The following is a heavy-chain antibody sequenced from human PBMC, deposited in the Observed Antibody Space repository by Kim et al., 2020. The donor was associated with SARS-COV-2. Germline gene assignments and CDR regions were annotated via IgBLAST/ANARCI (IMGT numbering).Heavy chain of an antibody. CDR1: GYTFTSYY. D-gene: IGHD3-9*01. Sequence: ASVKVSCKASGYTFTSYYMHWVRQAPGQGLEWMGIINPSGGSTSYAQKFQGRVTMTRDTSTSTVYMELSSLRSEVTAVYYCARGSPVYYDILTGYYRDYWGQGTLVTVSS. V-gene: IGHV1-46*01. CDR2: INPSGGST. J-gene: IGHJ4*02. CDR3: ARGSPVYYDILTGYYRDY.